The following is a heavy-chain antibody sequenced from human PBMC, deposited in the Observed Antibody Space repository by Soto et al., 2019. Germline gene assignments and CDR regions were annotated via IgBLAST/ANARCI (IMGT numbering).Heavy chain of an antibody. D-gene: IGHD3-3*01. CDR2: ISGSSTYT. CDR3: ARDGLTRDFYQDVITYENRPYYFDS. CDR1: GFPFSDYF. J-gene: IGHJ4*02. V-gene: IGHV3-11*06. Sequence: PGGSLRLSCAASGFPFSDYFMSWIRQAPGKGLEWISYISGSSTYTNYAESVRGRFTISRDNSRNSLYLQINSLRAEDTAVYYCARDGLTRDFYQDVITYENRPYYFDSWGRGTLVTVSS.